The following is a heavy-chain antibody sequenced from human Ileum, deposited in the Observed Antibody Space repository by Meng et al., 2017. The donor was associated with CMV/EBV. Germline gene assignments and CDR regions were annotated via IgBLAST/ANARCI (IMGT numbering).Heavy chain of an antibody. D-gene: IGHD1-26*01. CDR2: IKEDGTKK. CDR3: GREIVEGATALDY. J-gene: IGHJ4*02. V-gene: IGHV3-7*01. Sequence: GGSLRLSCAASGFTFSDYWMSWVRQAPGKGLEWVANIKEDGTKKYYVDSVRGRFTISRDNAKNSLYLQMNSLRAEDTAVYYCGREIVEGATALDYWGQGTLVTVSS. CDR1: GFTFSDYW.